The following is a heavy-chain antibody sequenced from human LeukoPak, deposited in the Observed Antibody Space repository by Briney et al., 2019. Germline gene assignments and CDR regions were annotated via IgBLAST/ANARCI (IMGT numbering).Heavy chain of an antibody. D-gene: IGHD3-10*01. J-gene: IGHJ4*02. CDR2: INWSGGST. CDR1: GFIFDDYG. Sequence: SGGSLTLSCAASGFIFDDYGMSGVRQAPGKGLEWVCGINWSGGSTGYADSVKGRFTISRDNAKNSLYLQMYSLRAEDTALYYCARGDYYGSGSSGGDYWGQGTLVTVSS. CDR3: ARGDYYGSGSSGGDY. V-gene: IGHV3-20*04.